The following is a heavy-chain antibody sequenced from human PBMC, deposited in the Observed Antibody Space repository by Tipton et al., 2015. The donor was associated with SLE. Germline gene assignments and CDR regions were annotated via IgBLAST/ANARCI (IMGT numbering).Heavy chain of an antibody. V-gene: IGHV4-39*07. J-gene: IGHJ4*02. Sequence: TLSLTCTVSGGSISSSSYYWGWIRQPPGKGLEWIGSIYYSGSTYYNPSLKSRVTISVDTSKNQFSLKLSSVTAADTAVYYCARRAAAGYLDYWGRGTLVTVSS. CDR3: ARRAAAGYLDY. D-gene: IGHD6-13*01. CDR2: IYYSGST. CDR1: GGSISSSSYY.